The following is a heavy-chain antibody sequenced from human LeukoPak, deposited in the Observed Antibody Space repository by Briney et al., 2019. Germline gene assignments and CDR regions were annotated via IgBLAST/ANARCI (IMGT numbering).Heavy chain of an antibody. CDR2: ISGSGGST. J-gene: IGHJ4*02. Sequence: GSLRLSCAASGFTFSSYAMSWVRQAPGKGLGWVLAISGSGGSTYYASSVKGRFTISRDNSKNTLYLQMNSLRAEDTAVYYCAKVIVVVPAAWGYFDYWGQGTLVTVSS. CDR3: AKVIVVVPAAWGYFDY. D-gene: IGHD2-2*01. V-gene: IGHV3-23*01. CDR1: GFTFSSYA.